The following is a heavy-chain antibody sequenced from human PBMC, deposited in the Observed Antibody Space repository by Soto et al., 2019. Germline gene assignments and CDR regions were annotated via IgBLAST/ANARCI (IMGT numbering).Heavy chain of an antibody. CDR3: AAGEYYDSSGYYR. Sequence: SETLSLTCAVSGGSISSSNWWSWVRQPPGKGLEWIGEIYHSGSTNYNPSLKSRVTISVDKSKNQFSLKLSSVTAADTAVYYCAAGEYYDSSGYYRWGQGTLVTVSS. CDR2: IYHSGST. CDR1: GGSISSSNW. J-gene: IGHJ4*02. D-gene: IGHD3-22*01. V-gene: IGHV4-4*02.